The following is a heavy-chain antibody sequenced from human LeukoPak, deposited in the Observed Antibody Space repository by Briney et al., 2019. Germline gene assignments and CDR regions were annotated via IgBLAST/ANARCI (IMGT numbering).Heavy chain of an antibody. V-gene: IGHV4-4*07. Sequence: SETLSLTCTVSGGSISSYYWSWIRQPAGKGLEWIGRIYTSGSTNYNPSLKSRVTMSVDTSKSQFSLKLSSVTAADTAVYYCARDGVSGSYPYYFDYWGQGTLVTVSS. CDR1: GGSISSYY. D-gene: IGHD1-26*01. J-gene: IGHJ4*02. CDR3: ARDGVSGSYPYYFDY. CDR2: IYTSGST.